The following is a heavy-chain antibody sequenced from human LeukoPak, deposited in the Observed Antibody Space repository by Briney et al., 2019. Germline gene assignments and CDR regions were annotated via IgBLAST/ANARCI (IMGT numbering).Heavy chain of an antibody. V-gene: IGHV3-30-3*01. D-gene: IGHD4-17*01. CDR1: GFTFSSYA. CDR2: ISYDGSNK. CDR3: ARGGSGYGDYATPNFDY. Sequence: GGSLRLSCAASGFTFSSYAMHWVRQAPGKGLEWVAVISYDGSNKYYADSVKGRFTISRDNSKNTLYLQMNSLRAEDTAVYYCARGGSGYGDYATPNFDYWGQGTLVTVSS. J-gene: IGHJ4*02.